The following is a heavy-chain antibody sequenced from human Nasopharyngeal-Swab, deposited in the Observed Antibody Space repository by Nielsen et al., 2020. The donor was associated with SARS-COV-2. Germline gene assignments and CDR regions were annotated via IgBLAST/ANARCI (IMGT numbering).Heavy chain of an antibody. CDR1: GFTFSSYA. D-gene: IGHD4-17*01. V-gene: IGHV3-23*01. J-gene: IGHJ6*03. Sequence: GESLKISCAASGFTFSSYAMSWVRQAPGKGLEWVSAISGSGGSTYYADSVKGRFTISRDNSKNTLYLQMNSLRAEDMAVYYCAKYYGDYPYYYYMDVWGKGTTVTVSS. CDR2: ISGSGGST. CDR3: AKYYGDYPYYYYMDV.